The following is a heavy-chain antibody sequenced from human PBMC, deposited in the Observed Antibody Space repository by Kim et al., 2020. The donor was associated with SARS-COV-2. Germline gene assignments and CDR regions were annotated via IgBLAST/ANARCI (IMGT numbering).Heavy chain of an antibody. D-gene: IGHD3-10*01. CDR3: ARDGTMVRGVINPNYYYYGMDV. CDR1: GYTFTSYA. J-gene: IGHJ6*02. CDR2: INTNTGNP. Sequence: ASVKVSCKASGYTFTSYAMNWVRQAPGQGLEWMGWINTNTGNPTYAQGFTGRFVFSLDTSVSTAYLQISSLKAEDTAVYYCARDGTMVRGVINPNYYYYGMDVWGQGTTVTVSS. V-gene: IGHV7-4-1*02.